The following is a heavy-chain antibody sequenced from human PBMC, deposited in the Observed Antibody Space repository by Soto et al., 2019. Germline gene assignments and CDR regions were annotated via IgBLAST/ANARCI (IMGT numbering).Heavy chain of an antibody. CDR3: AKARRDSSGYYRDAFDI. CDR2: ISGSGGST. CDR1: GFTFSSYA. Sequence: PGGSLRLSCAASGFTFSSYAMSWVRQAPGKGLEWVSAISGSGGSTYYADSVKGRFTISRDNSKNTLYLQMNSLRAEDTAVYYCAKARRDSSGYYRDAFDIWGQGTMVTVSS. J-gene: IGHJ3*02. D-gene: IGHD3-22*01. V-gene: IGHV3-23*01.